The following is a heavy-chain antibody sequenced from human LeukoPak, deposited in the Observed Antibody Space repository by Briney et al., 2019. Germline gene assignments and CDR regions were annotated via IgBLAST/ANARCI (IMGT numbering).Heavy chain of an antibody. CDR1: GYTFTSYD. CDR3: ARGPYGSGSYYLDY. D-gene: IGHD3-10*01. CDR2: MNPNSGNT. J-gene: IGHJ4*02. V-gene: IGHV1-8*01. Sequence: ASVKVSCKASGYTFTSYDINWVRQATGQGLEWMGWMNPNSGNTGYAQKFQGRVTMTRNTSISTAYMDLSSLRSEDTAVYYCARGPYGSGSYYLDYWGQGTLVTVSS.